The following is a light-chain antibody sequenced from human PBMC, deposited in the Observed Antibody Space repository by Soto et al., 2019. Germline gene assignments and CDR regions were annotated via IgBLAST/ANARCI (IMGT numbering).Light chain of an antibody. CDR3: SAWDDSLNACV. Sequence: QSVLTQAPSASGTPGQRVTISCSGSSSNIGSKTVNWYQQVPGMAPKLLIFKNHQRPSAVPDRFSVSKSGTSASLAISGVQSEDEADYYCSAWDDSLNACVFGPGTKLTVL. CDR2: KNH. CDR1: SSNIGSKT. J-gene: IGLJ1*01. V-gene: IGLV1-44*01.